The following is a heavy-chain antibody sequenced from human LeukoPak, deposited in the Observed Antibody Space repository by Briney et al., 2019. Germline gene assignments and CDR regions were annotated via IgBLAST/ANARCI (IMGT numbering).Heavy chain of an antibody. CDR2: ISSSSSYI. Sequence: GGSLRLSCAASGFTFSSYSMNWVRQAPGKGLEWVSSISSSSSYIYYADSVKGRFTISRDNAKNSLYLQMNSLRAEDTAVYYCARDNTLRGTAMVDCFDYWGQGTLVTVSS. CDR1: GFTFSSYS. CDR3: ARDNTLRGTAMVDCFDY. D-gene: IGHD5-18*01. J-gene: IGHJ4*02. V-gene: IGHV3-21*01.